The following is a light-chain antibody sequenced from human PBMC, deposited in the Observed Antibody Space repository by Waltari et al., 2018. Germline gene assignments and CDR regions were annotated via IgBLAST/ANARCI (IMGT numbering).Light chain of an antibody. CDR1: QSVLYSSNNKSY. CDR2: WAS. J-gene: IGKJ1*01. CDR3: QQYYSTPWT. Sequence: DIVMTQSPDSLAVSLGERATINCKSSQSVLYSSNNKSYLAWYQHKPGQPPKLPIYWASTRESGVPDRFSGSGSGTDFTLTISSLQAEDVAVYYCQQYYSTPWTFGQGTKVEI. V-gene: IGKV4-1*01.